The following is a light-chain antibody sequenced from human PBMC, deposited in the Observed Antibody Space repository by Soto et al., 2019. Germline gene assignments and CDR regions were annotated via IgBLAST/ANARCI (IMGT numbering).Light chain of an antibody. Sequence: DIQMTQSPSSLSASVGDRVTITCLASQSIGTFLNWYQQKPGKAPKLLIYAASTLQSGVPSRFSGRGSGTDFTLTTTSLQPEDFATYYCQQSYSTLPFTFGGGTKVDIK. CDR2: AAS. CDR3: QQSYSTLPFT. CDR1: QSIGTF. J-gene: IGKJ4*01. V-gene: IGKV1-39*01.